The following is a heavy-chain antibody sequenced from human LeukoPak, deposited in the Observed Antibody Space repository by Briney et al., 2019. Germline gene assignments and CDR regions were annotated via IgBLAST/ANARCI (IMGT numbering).Heavy chain of an antibody. V-gene: IGHV4-30-2*01. CDR3: ARVMYGEGVRFDP. Sequence: TSETLSLTCTVSGDSISRGSFSWTWIRQAPGKGLEWIGYIYPRGSTYYNPSLKSRVNLSIDKSSNQFSLDLASVTAADTAVYYCARVMYGEGVRFDPWGQGTLVTVSS. CDR1: GDSISRGSFS. CDR2: IYPRGST. D-gene: IGHD2-8*01. J-gene: IGHJ5*02.